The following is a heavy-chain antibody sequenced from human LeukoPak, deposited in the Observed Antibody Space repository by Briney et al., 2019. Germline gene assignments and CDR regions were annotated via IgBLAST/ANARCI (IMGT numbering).Heavy chain of an antibody. CDR3: AKEGQQLVTDY. Sequence: GGSLRLSCAASGFTFSSYAMSWGRQAPGKGLEWGSAISGSGGSTYYADSVKGRFTISRDNSKNTLYLQMNSLRADDTAVYYCAKEGQQLVTDYLVQGTLVTVSS. J-gene: IGHJ4*02. CDR1: GFTFSSYA. D-gene: IGHD6-13*01. V-gene: IGHV3-23*01. CDR2: ISGSGGST.